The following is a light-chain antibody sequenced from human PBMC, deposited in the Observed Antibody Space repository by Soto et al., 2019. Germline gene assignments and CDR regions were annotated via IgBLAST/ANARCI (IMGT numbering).Light chain of an antibody. J-gene: IGKJ2*01. CDR3: QQPYSTPET. CDR2: AES. V-gene: IGKV1-39*01. CDR1: QTISSY. Sequence: DIQMTQSPSSLSASVGDRVTITCRASQTISSYLNWYQQKPGKAPKLLIYAESSLQSGVPSRFSGSGSGTDFTLTISSLQPEDFATYYCQQPYSTPETFGQGTNLEIK.